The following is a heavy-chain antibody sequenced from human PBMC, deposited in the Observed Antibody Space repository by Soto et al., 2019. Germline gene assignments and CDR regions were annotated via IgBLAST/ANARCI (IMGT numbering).Heavy chain of an antibody. CDR2: ISSSGSTI. Sequence: GGSLRLSCAASGFTFSSYEMNWVRQAPGKGLEWVSYISSSGSTIYYADSVKGRFTISRDNAKNSLYLQMNSLRAEDTAVYYCARSLGYCSSTSCYTDYYYGMDVWGQGTTVTVSS. D-gene: IGHD2-2*02. CDR1: GFTFSSYE. CDR3: ARSLGYCSSTSCYTDYYYGMDV. V-gene: IGHV3-48*03. J-gene: IGHJ6*02.